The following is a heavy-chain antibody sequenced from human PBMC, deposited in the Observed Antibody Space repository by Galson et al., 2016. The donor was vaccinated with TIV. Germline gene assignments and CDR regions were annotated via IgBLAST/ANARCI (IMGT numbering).Heavy chain of an antibody. CDR3: ARGRNTAMDTNDYYYGLDV. Sequence: SVKVSCKASGGTFSSFVVTWVRQAPGQGLEWMGGIIPLFGEAHYAQKFQGRVTISADESTSTVYMELRSLRSGDTAVYYCARGRNTAMDTNDYYYGLDVWGEGTAVTVPS. D-gene: IGHD5-18*01. J-gene: IGHJ6*04. CDR1: GGTFSSFV. V-gene: IGHV1-69*13. CDR2: IIPLFGEA.